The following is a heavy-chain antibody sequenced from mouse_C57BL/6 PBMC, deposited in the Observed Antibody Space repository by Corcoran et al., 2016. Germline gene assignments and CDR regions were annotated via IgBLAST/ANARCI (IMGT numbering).Heavy chain of an antibody. V-gene: IGHV9-3*01. CDR3: ARDSGYDAMDY. Sequence: QIQLVQSGPELKKPGETVKISCKASGYTFTTYGMSWVKQAPGKGLKWMGWINTYSGVPTYADDFKGRFAFSLETSASTAYLQINNLKNEDTATYVCARDSGYDAMDYWGQGTSVTVSS. J-gene: IGHJ4*01. CDR1: GYTFTTYG. CDR2: INTYSGVP. D-gene: IGHD3-2*02.